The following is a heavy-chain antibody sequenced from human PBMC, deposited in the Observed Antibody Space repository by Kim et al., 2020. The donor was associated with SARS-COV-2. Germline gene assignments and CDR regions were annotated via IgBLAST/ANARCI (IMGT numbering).Heavy chain of an antibody. CDR3: ARDPDP. CDR2: SSSSYI. Sequence: SSSSYIYYADSVKGRFTISRDNAKNSLYLQMNSLRAEDTAVYYCARDPDPWGQGTLVTVSS. V-gene: IGHV3-21*01. J-gene: IGHJ5*02.